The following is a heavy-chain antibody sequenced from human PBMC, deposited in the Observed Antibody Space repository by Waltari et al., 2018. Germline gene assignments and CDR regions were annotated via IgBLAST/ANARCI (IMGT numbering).Heavy chain of an antibody. CDR1: GGSFSGYY. V-gene: IGHV4-34*01. CDR2: INHSGST. J-gene: IGHJ6*03. D-gene: IGHD4-17*01. CDR3: ARGLFARMTTVTKYYYYYYMDV. Sequence: QVQLQQWGAGLLKPSETLSLTCAVYGGSFSGYYWSWIRQPPGKGLEWIGEINHSGSTNYHPSLKSRVTISVDTSKNQFSLKLSSVTAADTAVYYCARGLFARMTTVTKYYYYYYMDVWGKGTTVTVSS.